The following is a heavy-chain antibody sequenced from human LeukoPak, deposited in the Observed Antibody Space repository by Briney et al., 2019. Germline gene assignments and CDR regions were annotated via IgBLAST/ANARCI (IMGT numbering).Heavy chain of an antibody. CDR3: AKWGYYDVLTGYYVSDY. V-gene: IGHV3-23*01. J-gene: IGHJ4*02. D-gene: IGHD3-9*01. CDR1: GFTFSNYA. Sequence: GGSLRLSCAPSGFTFSNYAMSWVRQAPGEGLEWVSAITGSGGNTYYADSVKGRFIISRDNSKNTVFVQMTSLRAEDPAVYYCAKWGYYDVLTGYYVSDYWGQGTLVTVSS. CDR2: ITGSGGNT.